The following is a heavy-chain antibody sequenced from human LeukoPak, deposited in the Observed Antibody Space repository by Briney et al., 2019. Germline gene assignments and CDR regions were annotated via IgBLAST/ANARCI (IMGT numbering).Heavy chain of an antibody. D-gene: IGHD3-10*01. CDR1: GGSFSVYY. J-gene: IGHJ5*02. V-gene: IGHV4-34*01. CDR2: INHSGST. CDR3: ARHKEGFMVRGLITKKGRAYKWFDP. Sequence: PSETLSLTCAVYGGSFSVYYWSWIRQPPGKGLEWIGEINHSGSTNYNPSLKSRVTISVDTSNNHFSLKLSSVTAADTAVYYCARHKEGFMVRGLITKKGRAYKWFDPWGQGTLVTVSS.